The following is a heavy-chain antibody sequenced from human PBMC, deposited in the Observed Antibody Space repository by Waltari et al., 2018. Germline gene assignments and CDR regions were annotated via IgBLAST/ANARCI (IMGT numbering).Heavy chain of an antibody. CDR2: VNEDGTAT. J-gene: IGHJ5*02. V-gene: IGHV3-74*01. Sequence: FCRHELNWVGQAQGKVLLWGTGVNEDGTATIFADPVKGRFTIFRDNARNKVFFRRSSVRAEDTAVYFCGTLEAVASWGQGTLVTVSS. CDR3: GTLEAVAS. CDR1: FCRHE.